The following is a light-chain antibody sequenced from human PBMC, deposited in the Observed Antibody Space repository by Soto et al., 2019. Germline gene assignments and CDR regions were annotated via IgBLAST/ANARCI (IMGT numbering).Light chain of an antibody. CDR2: GAS. Sequence: EIVLTQSPGTLSLSPGERATLSCRASQSVSSSYLAWYQQKPGQAPRLLIYGASNRATGIPARFSGSGSGTDFTLTISSLEPEDFATYYCQQYNSYPWTFGQGTKVDI. CDR1: QSVSSSY. CDR3: QQYNSYPWT. V-gene: IGKV3-20*01. J-gene: IGKJ1*01.